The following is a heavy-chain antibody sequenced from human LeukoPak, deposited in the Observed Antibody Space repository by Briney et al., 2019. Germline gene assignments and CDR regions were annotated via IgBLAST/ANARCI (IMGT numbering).Heavy chain of an antibody. Sequence: GGSLRLSCAASGFIYSNYGMHWVRQAPGKGLEWVAVVSYDGSNKYYADSVKGRFTISRDNSKNTLSLQMSSLRAEDTAVYYCAKAETMTQRGYFDYWGQGTLVTVSS. J-gene: IGHJ4*02. CDR1: GFIYSNYG. CDR2: VSYDGSNK. D-gene: IGHD1-1*01. V-gene: IGHV3-30*18. CDR3: AKAETMTQRGYFDY.